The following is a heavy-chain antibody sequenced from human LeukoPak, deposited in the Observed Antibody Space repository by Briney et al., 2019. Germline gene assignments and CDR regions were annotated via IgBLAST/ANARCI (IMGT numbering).Heavy chain of an antibody. J-gene: IGHJ6*03. Sequence: PGDSLKISCKASGYAFTNYWIGWVRQVPGKGLEWMGIIYPHDSDTRYSPSFQGRVTISADKSINTAYLQWSSLKASDTAMYYCARGRTPRLLTYYYYMDVWDKGTTVTVSS. CDR3: ARGRTPRLLTYYYYMDV. CDR2: IYPHDSDT. CDR1: GYAFTNYW. D-gene: IGHD4-23*01. V-gene: IGHV5-51*01.